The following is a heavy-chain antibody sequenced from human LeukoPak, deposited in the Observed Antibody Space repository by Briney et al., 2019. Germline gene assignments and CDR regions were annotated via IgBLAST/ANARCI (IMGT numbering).Heavy chain of an antibody. CDR1: GFTVSSNY. J-gene: IGHJ4*02. V-gene: IGHV3-66*02. CDR3: AREHQLLYLDY. D-gene: IGHD2-2*01. Sequence: GGSLRLSCAASGFTVSSNYMSWVRQAPGEGLEWVSVIYSGGSTYYADSVKGRFTISRDNSKNTLYLQMNSLRAEDTAVYYCAREHQLLYLDYWGQGTLVTVSS. CDR2: IYSGGST.